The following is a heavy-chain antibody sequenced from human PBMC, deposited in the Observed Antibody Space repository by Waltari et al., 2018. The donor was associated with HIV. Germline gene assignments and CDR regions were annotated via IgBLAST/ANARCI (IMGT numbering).Heavy chain of an antibody. CDR3: AREGAVGASDDY. CDR2: IYYSGST. J-gene: IGHJ4*02. V-gene: IGHV4-39*07. Sequence: QLQLQESGPGLVKPSETLSLTCTVSGGSISSSSYYWGWLRQPPGKGLEWIGSIYYSGSTYYNPSLKSRVTISVDTSKNQFSLKLSSVTAADTAVYYCAREGAVGASDDYWGQGTLVTVSS. CDR1: GGSISSSSYY. D-gene: IGHD1-26*01.